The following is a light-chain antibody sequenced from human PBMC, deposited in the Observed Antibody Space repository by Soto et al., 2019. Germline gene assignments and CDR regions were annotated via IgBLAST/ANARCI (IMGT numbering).Light chain of an antibody. CDR3: NKYGSSPL. J-gene: IGKJ3*01. CDR1: QSVSTN. Sequence: IVITQSPITLSVSPGERATLSGSASQSVSTNLAWYQQKPGQPPGLLIYGASTSATGIPPRFSGSGSGTDFTLTISSLEPKDFQLYSCNKYGSSPLLGAGATMDI. CDR2: GAS. V-gene: IGKV3-15*01.